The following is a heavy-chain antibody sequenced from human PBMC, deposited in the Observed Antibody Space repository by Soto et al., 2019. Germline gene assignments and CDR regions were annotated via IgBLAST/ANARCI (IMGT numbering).Heavy chain of an antibody. CDR1: GFTFSSYA. CDR2: ISGSGGST. Sequence: EVQLLESGGGLVQPGGSLRLSCAASGFTFSSYAMSWGRQAPGKGMEWVSAISGSGGSTYYADSVKGRFTISRDNAKNTLYLQMNSLRAEDTAVYFCAKDPMPPQIWFGDLYCDYWGKGTLVTVSS. CDR3: AKDPMPPQIWFGDLYCDY. V-gene: IGHV3-23*01. J-gene: IGHJ4*02. D-gene: IGHD3-10*01.